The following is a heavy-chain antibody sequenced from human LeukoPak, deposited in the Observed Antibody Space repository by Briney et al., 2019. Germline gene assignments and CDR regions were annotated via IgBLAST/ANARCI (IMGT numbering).Heavy chain of an antibody. CDR3: ARHPSIAARAGGAFDI. V-gene: IGHV4-39*01. J-gene: IGHJ3*02. CDR1: GGSISSSSYY. D-gene: IGHD6-6*01. Sequence: SQTLSLTCTVSGGSISSSSYYWGWIRQPPGKGLEWIGSIYYSGSTYYNPSLKSRVTISVDTSKNQFSLKLSSVTAADTAVYYYARHPSIAARAGGAFDIWGQGTMVTVSS. CDR2: IYYSGST.